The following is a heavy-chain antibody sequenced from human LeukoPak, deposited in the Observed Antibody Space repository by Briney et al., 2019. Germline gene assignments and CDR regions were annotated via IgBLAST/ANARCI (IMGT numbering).Heavy chain of an antibody. J-gene: IGHJ4*02. D-gene: IGHD4-23*01. Sequence: GGSLRLSCAASGFTFSSYGMHWVRQAPGKGLEWVAFIRYDGSNRYFADFVKGRFTISRDNSKNTLYLQMNSLRDEDTAVYYCARVYGGNSDYWGQGTLVTVSS. CDR1: GFTFSSYG. CDR2: IRYDGSNR. CDR3: ARVYGGNSDY. V-gene: IGHV3-30*02.